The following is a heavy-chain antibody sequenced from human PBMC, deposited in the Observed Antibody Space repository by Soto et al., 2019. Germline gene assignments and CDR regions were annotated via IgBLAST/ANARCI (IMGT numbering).Heavy chain of an antibody. D-gene: IGHD2-15*01. CDR3: ARDRVRDIVVVVAPDAFDI. CDR2: ISAYNGNT. Sequence: ASVKVSCKASGYTFTSYGISWVRQAPGQGLEWMGWISAYNGNTNYAQKLQGRVTMTTDTSTSTAYMELRSLRSDDTAVYYCARDRVRDIVVVVAPDAFDIWGQGTMVTVS. V-gene: IGHV1-18*01. CDR1: GYTFTSYG. J-gene: IGHJ3*02.